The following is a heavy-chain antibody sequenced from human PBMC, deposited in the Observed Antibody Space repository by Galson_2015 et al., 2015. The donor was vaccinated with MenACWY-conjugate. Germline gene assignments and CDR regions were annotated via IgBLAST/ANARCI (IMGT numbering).Heavy chain of an antibody. CDR2: IYYSGST. CDR3: ARLSKNRFDP. V-gene: IGHV4-59*01. Sequence: ETLSLTCTVSGGSISSYYWSWIRQPPGKGLEWIGYIYYSGSTNYNPSLKSRVTISVDTSKNQFSLKLSSVTAADTAVYYCARLSKNRFDPWGQGTLVTVSS. D-gene: IGHD4-11*01. CDR1: GGSISSYY. J-gene: IGHJ5*02.